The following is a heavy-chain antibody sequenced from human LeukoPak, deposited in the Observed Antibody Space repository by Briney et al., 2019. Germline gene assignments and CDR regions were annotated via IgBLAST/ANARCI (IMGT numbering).Heavy chain of an antibody. Sequence: SQTLSLTCTVSGGSISSGSYYWSWIRQPAGKGLEWIGRIYTSGSTNYNPSLKSRVTISVDTSKNQFSLKLSSVTAADTAVYYCAREGEDPFWSGYRPAYNWFDPWGQGTLVTVSS. CDR3: AREGEDPFWSGYRPAYNWFDP. V-gene: IGHV4-61*02. CDR2: IYTSGST. D-gene: IGHD3-3*01. CDR1: GGSISSGSYY. J-gene: IGHJ5*02.